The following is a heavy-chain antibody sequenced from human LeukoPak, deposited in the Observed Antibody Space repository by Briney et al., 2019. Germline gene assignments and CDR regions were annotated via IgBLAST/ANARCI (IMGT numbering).Heavy chain of an antibody. J-gene: IGHJ4*02. D-gene: IGHD5/OR15-5a*01. Sequence: SETLSLTRTVFGESFTNFYWTWIRQSPANRLEWIGEIKHSGTTNYNPSFKSRVTISLDTSKTQFSLNLTAVTAADTAVYYCAGRYPGVGVSGNFWGQGTLVTVSS. CDR2: IKHSGTT. CDR3: AGRYPGVGVSGNF. CDR1: GESFTNFY. V-gene: IGHV4-34*01.